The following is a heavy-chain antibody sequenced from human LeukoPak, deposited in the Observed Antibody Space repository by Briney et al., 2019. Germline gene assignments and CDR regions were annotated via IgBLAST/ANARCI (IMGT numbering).Heavy chain of an antibody. CDR1: GGSFSGYY. V-gene: IGHV4-34*01. D-gene: IGHD3-22*01. J-gene: IGHJ4*02. Sequence: PSETLSLTCAVYGGSFSGYYWSWIRQPPGKGLEWTGEINHSGSTNYNPSLKSRVTISVDTSKNQFSLKLSSVTAADTAVYYCARGRREYYYDSSGRRAYFDYWGQGTLVTVSS. CDR3: ARGRREYYYDSSGRRAYFDY. CDR2: INHSGST.